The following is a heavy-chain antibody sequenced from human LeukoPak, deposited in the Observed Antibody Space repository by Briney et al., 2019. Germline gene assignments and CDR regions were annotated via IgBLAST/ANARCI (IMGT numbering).Heavy chain of an antibody. J-gene: IGHJ4*02. D-gene: IGHD3-10*01. CDR1: GFTFSSYG. Sequence: PGGSLRLSCAAPGFTFSSYGMHWVRQAPGKGLEWVSFIRYDGSNKYYADSVKGRFTISRDNSKNTLYLQMNSLRAEDTAVYYCAKDFFYGSGSYGYWGQGTLVTVSS. CDR3: AKDFFYGSGSYGY. CDR2: IRYDGSNK. V-gene: IGHV3-30*02.